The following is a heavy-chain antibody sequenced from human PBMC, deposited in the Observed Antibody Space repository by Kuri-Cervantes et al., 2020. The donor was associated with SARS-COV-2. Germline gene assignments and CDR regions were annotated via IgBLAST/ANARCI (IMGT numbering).Heavy chain of an antibody. D-gene: IGHD3-10*01. CDR3: ARGLLLSTIDAFDI. Sequence: ESLKISCTVSGGSISSSSYYWGWIRQSPGKGLEWIGSIYYSGSTYYNPSLKSRVTISVDTSKNQFSLKLSSVTAADTAVYYCARGLLLSTIDAFDIWGQGTMVTVSS. CDR1: GGSISSSSYY. CDR2: IYYSGST. V-gene: IGHV4-39*01. J-gene: IGHJ3*02.